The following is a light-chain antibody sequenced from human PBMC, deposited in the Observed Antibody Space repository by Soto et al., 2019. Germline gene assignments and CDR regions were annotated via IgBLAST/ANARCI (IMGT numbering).Light chain of an antibody. CDR1: QRLLHSNGYHF. CDR3: MQALQTPYT. Sequence: EIVMTQSPASLPVTPGEPASISCRSSQRLLHSNGYHFLDWYLQKPGQSPQLLIYLGSYRASGVPDRVSGSGAGTDFTLEISRVEAEDVGVYYCMQALQTPYTFDQGTKLEIK. CDR2: LGS. J-gene: IGKJ2*01. V-gene: IGKV2-28*01.